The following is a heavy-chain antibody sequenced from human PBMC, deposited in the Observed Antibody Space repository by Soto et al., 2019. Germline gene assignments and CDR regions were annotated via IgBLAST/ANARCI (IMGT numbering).Heavy chain of an antibody. V-gene: IGHV4-59*01. D-gene: IGHD3-10*01. CDR1: GGSFSSYY. CDR3: ARKGYYGSGSYYQTGNWFDP. CDR2: IYYSGST. Sequence: PSETLSLTCTVSGGSFSSYYWSWIRQPPGKGLEWIGYIYYSGSTNYNPSLKSRVTISVDTSKNQFSLKLSSVTAADTAVYYCARKGYYGSGSYYQTGNWFDPWGQGTLVTVSS. J-gene: IGHJ5*02.